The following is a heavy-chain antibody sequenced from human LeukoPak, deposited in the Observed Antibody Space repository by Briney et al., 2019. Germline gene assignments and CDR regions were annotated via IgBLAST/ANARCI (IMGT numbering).Heavy chain of an antibody. Sequence: SVKVSCKASGGTFTSYAISWVRQAPGQGLEWMGGIIPIFGTANYAQKFQGRVTITADESTSTAYMELSSLRSEDTAVFYCAGSLKFITMIPHYWGQGTLVTVSS. V-gene: IGHV1-69*13. D-gene: IGHD3-22*01. CDR2: IIPIFGTA. J-gene: IGHJ4*02. CDR1: GGTFTSYA. CDR3: AGSLKFITMIPHY.